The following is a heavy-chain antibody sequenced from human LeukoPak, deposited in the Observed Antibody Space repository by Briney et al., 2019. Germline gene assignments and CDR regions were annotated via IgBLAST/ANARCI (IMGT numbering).Heavy chain of an antibody. D-gene: IGHD3-10*01. J-gene: IGHJ4*02. Sequence: GGSLRLSCAASGFTFSSYSMNWVRQAPGKGLEWVSSITSSSRYTYYADSVKGRFTISRDNAKKLLYLQMNSLRVEDTAVYYCVRDAVILWVGELFEWGQGTLVTVSS. V-gene: IGHV3-21*01. CDR3: VRDAVILWVGELFE. CDR1: GFTFSSYS. CDR2: ITSSSRYT.